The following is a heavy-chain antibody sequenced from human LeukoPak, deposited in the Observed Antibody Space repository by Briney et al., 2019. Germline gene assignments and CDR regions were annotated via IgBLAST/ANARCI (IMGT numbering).Heavy chain of an antibody. Sequence: PGGSLRLSCAASGFTFKNYAMGWVRQAPGKGLEWVSTLSGAGGTYYADSVKGRFTVARDDSKNTLFLQMDSLRAEDTAVYYCAQVLGLVDPFDNWGQGTLVTVSS. J-gene: IGHJ4*02. CDR2: LSGAGGT. CDR3: AQVLGLVDPFDN. D-gene: IGHD3/OR15-3a*01. V-gene: IGHV3-23*01. CDR1: GFTFKNYA.